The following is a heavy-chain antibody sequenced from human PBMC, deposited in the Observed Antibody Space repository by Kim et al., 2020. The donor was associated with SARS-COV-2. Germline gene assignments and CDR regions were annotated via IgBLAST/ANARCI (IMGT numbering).Heavy chain of an antibody. CDR2: ISGSSTYI. J-gene: IGHJ4*02. D-gene: IGHD5-12*01. CDR1: GFTFSTYT. Sequence: GGSLRLSCAASGFTFSTYTMNWVRQAPGKGLEWVSSISGSSTYIYYADSVKGRFTISRDNAKNSVYLQMNSLRAEDTAVYYCAGDSGYDLPPLEYWGQGTLVTVSS. CDR3: AGDSGYDLPPLEY. V-gene: IGHV3-21*06.